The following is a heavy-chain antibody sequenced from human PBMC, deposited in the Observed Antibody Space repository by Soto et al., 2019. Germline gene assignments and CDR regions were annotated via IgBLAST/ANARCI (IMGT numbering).Heavy chain of an antibody. CDR2: ITSDGKSK. J-gene: IGHJ5*02. CDR1: GLNFSNHW. D-gene: IGHD2-21*02. Sequence: GGSLRLSCAASGLNFSNHWMHWVRQRPAEGLVWVSRITSDGKSKAYAESVKGRFAISRDNAKNTLYLQMNGLTAEDTAVYYCARESGDWPLNWFDPWGQGTLVTVSS. V-gene: IGHV3-74*01. CDR3: ARESGDWPLNWFDP.